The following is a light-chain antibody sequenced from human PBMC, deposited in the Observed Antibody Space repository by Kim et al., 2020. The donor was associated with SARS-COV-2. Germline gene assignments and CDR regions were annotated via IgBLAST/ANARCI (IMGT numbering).Light chain of an antibody. CDR3: QSYNNGNQV. J-gene: IGLJ2*01. Sequence: GKTVTISCTRSSGSIANNYVQWYQQRPGSAPTIVIYDNKQRPSGVPDRFSGSIDSSSNSASLSISGLRTEDEADYYCQSYNNGNQVFGGGTKLTVL. CDR2: DNK. CDR1: SGSIANNY. V-gene: IGLV6-57*03.